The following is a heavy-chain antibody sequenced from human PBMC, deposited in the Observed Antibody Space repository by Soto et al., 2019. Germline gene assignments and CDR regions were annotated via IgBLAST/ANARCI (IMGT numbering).Heavy chain of an antibody. V-gene: IGHV4-34*01. CDR3: SGVERGTATTVVDAFDI. CDR2: MSHSGGT. CDR1: GGFVSSGSYY. D-gene: IGHD1-1*01. Sequence: QVQLQQWGAGLLKPSETLSLTCAVYGGFVSSGSYYWSWIRQPPGKGLEWIGEMSHSGGTHFNPSLKSRVTISVDTSKNQFSLKMSSVTAAYTAMYYCSGVERGTATTVVDAFDIWGPGTMVTVSS. J-gene: IGHJ3*02.